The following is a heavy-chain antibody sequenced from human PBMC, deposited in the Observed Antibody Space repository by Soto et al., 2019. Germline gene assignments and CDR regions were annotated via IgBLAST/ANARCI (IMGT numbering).Heavy chain of an antibody. V-gene: IGHV4-59*01. CDR3: ARVDTMVRGAIDY. D-gene: IGHD3-10*01. J-gene: IGHJ4*02. Sequence: SETLSLTCTVSGGSISSYYWSWIRQPPGKGLEWIGYIYYSGSTNYNPSLKSRVTISVDTSKNQFSLKLSSVTAADTAVYYCARVDTMVRGAIDYWGQGTLVTVSS. CDR2: IYYSGST. CDR1: GGSISSYY.